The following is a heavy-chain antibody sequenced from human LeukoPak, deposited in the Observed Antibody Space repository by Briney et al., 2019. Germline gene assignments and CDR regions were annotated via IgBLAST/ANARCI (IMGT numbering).Heavy chain of an antibody. V-gene: IGHV3-30-3*01. Sequence: PGGSLRLSCAASGFTFSSHAMHWVRQAPGKGLEWVAVISYDGSNKYYADSVKGRFTISRDNSKNTLYLQMNSLRAEDTAVYYCARGHDAFDIWGQGTMVTVSS. CDR2: ISYDGSNK. CDR3: ARGHDAFDI. CDR1: GFTFSSHA. J-gene: IGHJ3*02.